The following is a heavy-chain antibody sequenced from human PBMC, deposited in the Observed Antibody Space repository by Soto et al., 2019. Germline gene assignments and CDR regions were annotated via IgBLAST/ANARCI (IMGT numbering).Heavy chain of an antibody. CDR3: ARDSVSGSDFWSAYNRGYFDH. D-gene: IGHD3-3*01. CDR2: ISDSNGNI. CDR1: GYPLSSQG. V-gene: IGHV1-18*01. J-gene: IGHJ4*02. Sequence: GGSVEGCSKASGYPLSSQGISLVRQAPGQGLEWVGWISDSNGNINCAYKFDGRITLTTDTSTSTAYMELRSLRTDDTAIYYCARDSVSGSDFWSAYNRGYFDHWGQGTQVTVSS.